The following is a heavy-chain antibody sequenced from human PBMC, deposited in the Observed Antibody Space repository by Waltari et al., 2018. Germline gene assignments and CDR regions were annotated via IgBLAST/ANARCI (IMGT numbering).Heavy chain of an antibody. CDR3: ARDRGRGLYLDS. CDR1: GYAVSGPYW. V-gene: IGHV4-4*02. J-gene: IGHJ4*02. D-gene: IGHD5-12*01. Sequence: QLQESGPGLVKHSGTLSLICGVSGYAVSGPYWWSWVRPSPGKGLEWIGQVHGSGRANYSPSFAGRVSVSLDASANQFSLRLTSATAADTAMYYCARDRGRGLYLDSWGPGALVTVSP. CDR2: VHGSGRA.